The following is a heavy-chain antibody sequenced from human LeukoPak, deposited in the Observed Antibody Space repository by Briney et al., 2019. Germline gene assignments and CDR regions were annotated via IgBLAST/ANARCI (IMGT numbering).Heavy chain of an antibody. V-gene: IGHV4-38-2*02. J-gene: IGHJ3*02. CDR1: GYSISSGYY. D-gene: IGHD1-26*01. CDR2: IYYSGST. Sequence: SETLSLTCTVSGYSISSGYYWGWIRQPPGKGLEWIGSIYYSGSTYYNPTLKSRVTIFVDTSKNQFSLKLSSVTAADTAVYYCATPYSGGYQGLDIWGQGTMVTVSS. CDR3: ATPYSGGYQGLDI.